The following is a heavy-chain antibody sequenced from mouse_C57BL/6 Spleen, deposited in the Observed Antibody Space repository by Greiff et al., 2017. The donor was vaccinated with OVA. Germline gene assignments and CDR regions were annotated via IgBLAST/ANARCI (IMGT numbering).Heavy chain of an antibody. Sequence: QVQLQQPGAELVRPGTSVKLSCKASGYTFTSYWMHWVKQRPGHGLEWIGVIDPSDSYTNYNQKFKGKATLTVDTSSSTAYMQLSSLTSEDSAVYYCARSTGTSWYFDVWGTGTTVTVSS. D-gene: IGHD4-1*01. CDR2: IDPSDSYT. J-gene: IGHJ1*03. V-gene: IGHV1-59*01. CDR3: ARSTGTSWYFDV. CDR1: GYTFTSYW.